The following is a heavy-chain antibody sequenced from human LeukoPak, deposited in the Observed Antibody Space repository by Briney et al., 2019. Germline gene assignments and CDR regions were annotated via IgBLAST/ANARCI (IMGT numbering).Heavy chain of an antibody. V-gene: IGHV3-49*04. CDR1: GFTFGDYA. J-gene: IGHJ4*02. Sequence: GRSLRLSCTASGFTFGDYAMSWVRQAPGKGLEWVGFIRSKAYGGTTEYAASVKGRFTISRDDSKNSLYLQMNSLKMEDTAVYYCVRDGAGDILYDWWGQGTLVTVSS. D-gene: IGHD2-8*01. CDR3: VRDGAGDILYDW. CDR2: IRSKAYGGTT.